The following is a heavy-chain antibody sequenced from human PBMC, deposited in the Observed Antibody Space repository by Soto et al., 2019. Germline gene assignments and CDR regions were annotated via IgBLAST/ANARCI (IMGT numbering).Heavy chain of an antibody. J-gene: IGHJ4*02. Sequence: EVQLVESGGGLVQPGGSPRLSCVASGFTFRKYWMGWVRQAPGQGLEWVANIKQDGSETYNVDSVKGRFTISRDTAKNSLYLQMNNLRAEDTAIYDCGRAWEYSSGWYEYWGQGTLVTVSS. D-gene: IGHD6-19*01. V-gene: IGHV3-7*01. CDR1: GFTFRKYW. CDR2: IKQDGSET. CDR3: GRAWEYSSGWYEY.